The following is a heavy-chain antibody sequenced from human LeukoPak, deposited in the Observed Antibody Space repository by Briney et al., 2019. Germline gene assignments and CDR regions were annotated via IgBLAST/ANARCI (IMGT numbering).Heavy chain of an antibody. CDR2: IYHSGST. Sequence: PSETLPLTCALSGYSISSGYYWGWIRQPPGKGLEWIGSIYHSGSTYYNPSLKSRVTISVDTSNNQFSLKLSSVTAADTAVYYCARQRTVRDWFDPWGQGTLVTVSS. CDR1: GYSISSGYY. V-gene: IGHV4-38-2*01. D-gene: IGHD4-17*01. J-gene: IGHJ5*02. CDR3: ARQRTVRDWFDP.